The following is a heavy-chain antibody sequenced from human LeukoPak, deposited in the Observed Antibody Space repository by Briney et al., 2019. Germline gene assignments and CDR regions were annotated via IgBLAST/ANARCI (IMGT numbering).Heavy chain of an antibody. CDR1: GYTFTSHG. Sequence: ASVKVSCKASGYTFTSHGISWVRQAPGQGLEWMGWISAYNGNTNYAQKLQGRVTMTTDTSTSTAYMELRSLRSDDTAVYYCASSGYDGGWFDPWGQGTLVTVSS. CDR3: ASSGYDGGWFDP. V-gene: IGHV1-18*04. CDR2: ISAYNGNT. J-gene: IGHJ5*02. D-gene: IGHD5-12*01.